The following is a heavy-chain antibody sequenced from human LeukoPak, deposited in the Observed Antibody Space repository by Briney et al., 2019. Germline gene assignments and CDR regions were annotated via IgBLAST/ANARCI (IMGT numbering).Heavy chain of an antibody. J-gene: IGHJ4*02. Sequence: GGSLRLSRAASGFTFSSYAMSWVRQAPGKGLEWVSAISGSGGSTYYADSVKGRFTISRDNSKNTLYLQMNSLRAEDTAVYYCAKDGTGISGWYYWGQGTLVTVSS. CDR2: ISGSGGST. D-gene: IGHD6-19*01. CDR3: AKDGTGISGWYY. V-gene: IGHV3-23*01. CDR1: GFTFSSYA.